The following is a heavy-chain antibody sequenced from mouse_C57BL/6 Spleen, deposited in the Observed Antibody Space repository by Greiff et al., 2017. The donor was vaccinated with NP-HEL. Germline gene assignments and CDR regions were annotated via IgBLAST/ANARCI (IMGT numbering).Heavy chain of an antibody. D-gene: IGHD1-1*02. CDR3: ARDYVWYFDV. Sequence: VPLQQSGAELVRPGTSVKVSCKASGYAFTNYLIEWVKQRPGQGLEWIGVINPGSGGTNYNEKFKGKATLTADKSSSTAYMQLSSLASEDSAVYFCARDYVWYFDVWGTGTTVTVSS. J-gene: IGHJ1*03. V-gene: IGHV1-54*01. CDR2: INPGSGGT. CDR1: GYAFTNYL.